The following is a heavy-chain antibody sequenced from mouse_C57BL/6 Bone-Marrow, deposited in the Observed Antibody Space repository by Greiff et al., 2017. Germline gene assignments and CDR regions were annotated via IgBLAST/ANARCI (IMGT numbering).Heavy chain of an antibody. CDR3: ARDDYDGYFDV. CDR2: ISSGGSYT. CDR1: GFTFSSYG. J-gene: IGHJ1*03. D-gene: IGHD2-4*01. V-gene: IGHV5-6*01. Sequence: EVQVVESGGDLVKPGGSLKLSCAASGFTFSSYGMSWVRQTPDKRLEWVATISSGGSYTYYPDSVKGRFTISRDNAKNTLYLQMSSLKSEDTAMYYCARDDYDGYFDVWGTGTTGTVSS.